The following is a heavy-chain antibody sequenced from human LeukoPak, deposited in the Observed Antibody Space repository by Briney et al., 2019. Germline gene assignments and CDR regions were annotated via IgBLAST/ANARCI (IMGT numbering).Heavy chain of an antibody. J-gene: IGHJ6*02. V-gene: IGHV3-21*01. CDR2: ISSSSSYI. CDR3: ARVPVAGRLGPSDSSGYGMDV. D-gene: IGHD3-22*01. Sequence: PGGSLRLSCAASGFTFSSYSMNWVRQAPGKGLEWVSSISSSSSYIYYADSVKGRFTISRVNAKNSLYLQMNSLRAEDTAVYYCARVPVAGRLGPSDSSGYGMDVWGQGTTVTVSS. CDR1: GFTFSSYS.